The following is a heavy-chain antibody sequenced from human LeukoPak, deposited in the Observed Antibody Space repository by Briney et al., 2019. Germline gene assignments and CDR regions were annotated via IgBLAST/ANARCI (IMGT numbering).Heavy chain of an antibody. V-gene: IGHV5-51*01. Sequence: NTGESLKISCKGSGYSFTSYWSGWLRQMPGKGREWMGIIYPGDSDTRYSPSFRGQVTISADKSISTASLQWSSLKASDTAMYYSARLTGMSVAPDYWGQGTQVTVSS. D-gene: IGHD6-19*01. CDR3: ARLTGMSVAPDY. CDR1: GYSFTSYW. CDR2: IYPGDSDT. J-gene: IGHJ4*02.